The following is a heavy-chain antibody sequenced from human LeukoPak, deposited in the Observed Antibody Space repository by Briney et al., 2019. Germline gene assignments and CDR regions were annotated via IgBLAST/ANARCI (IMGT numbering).Heavy chain of an antibody. V-gene: IGHV3-48*02. J-gene: IGHJ4*02. CDR2: ITASGTAM. D-gene: IGHD1-26*01. CDR3: ASSGSYRFDY. CDR1: GCTFSSYS. Sequence: GGSLRLSCAASGCTFSSYSMNWVRQAPGKGLEWVSHITASGTAMFYADSAKGRFTISRDNAKNSLYLQMNSLRDEDTAVYYCASSGSYRFDYWGQGTLVTVSS.